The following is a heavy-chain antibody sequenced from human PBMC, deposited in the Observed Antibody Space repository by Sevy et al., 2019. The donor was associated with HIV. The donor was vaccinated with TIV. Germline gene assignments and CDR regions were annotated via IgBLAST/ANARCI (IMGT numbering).Heavy chain of an antibody. CDR1: GFSFSDSD. CDR3: VRGLQTHCDRTACPLDH. D-gene: IGHD2-21*01. J-gene: IGHJ4*02. V-gene: IGHV3-13*01. CDR2: IGTLGDT. Sequence: GGSLRLSCAGYGFSFSDSDMHWVRHPTGKSLEWISIIGTLGDTFYADSVKGRFTISRDNANSSLYLQMSNLRAGDTALYYCVRGLQTHCDRTACPLDHWGQGTLVTVSS.